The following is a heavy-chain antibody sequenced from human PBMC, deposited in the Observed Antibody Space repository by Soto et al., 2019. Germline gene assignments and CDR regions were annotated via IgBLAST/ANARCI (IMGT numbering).Heavy chain of an antibody. V-gene: IGHV1-18*04. D-gene: IGHD1-26*01. J-gene: IGHJ5*02. CDR1: GYTFSSYS. Sequence: ASVKVSCKTSGYTFSSYSINWVRQAPGQGLEWMAWISTYSGNTHYAERVQGRVTVTLDKSARTAFMEMRGLTSDDTAVYFCARDNGYYDPWGQGTLVTVSS. CDR2: ISTYSGNT. CDR3: ARDNGYYDP.